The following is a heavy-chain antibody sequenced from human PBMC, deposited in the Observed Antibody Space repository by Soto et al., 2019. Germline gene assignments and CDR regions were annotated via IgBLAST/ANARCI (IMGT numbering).Heavy chain of an antibody. D-gene: IGHD3-22*01. CDR3: ARGSYYYDSSGYYRGDYYYYGMDV. Sequence: QVQLVQSGAEVKKPGSSVKVSCKASGGTFSSYAISWVRQAPGQGLEWMGGIIPISGTANYAQKFQGRVTITADESTSTAYMELSSLRSEDTAVYYCARGSYYYDSSGYYRGDYYYYGMDVWGQGTTVTVSS. CDR2: IIPISGTA. V-gene: IGHV1-69*01. CDR1: GGTFSSYA. J-gene: IGHJ6*02.